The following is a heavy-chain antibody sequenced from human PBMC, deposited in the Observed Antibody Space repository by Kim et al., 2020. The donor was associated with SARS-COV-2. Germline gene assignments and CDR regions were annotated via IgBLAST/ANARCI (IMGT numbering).Heavy chain of an antibody. CDR3: ARGNPYEFHDFDY. CDR1: GGSFSGYY. V-gene: IGHV4-34*01. CDR2: INHSGST. Sequence: SETLSLTCAVYGGSFSGYYWSWIRQPPGKGLEWIGEINHSGSTNYNPSLKSRVTISVDTSKNQFSLKLSSVTAADTAVYYCARGNPYEFHDFDYWGQGTLVTVSS. J-gene: IGHJ4*02. D-gene: IGHD3-3*01.